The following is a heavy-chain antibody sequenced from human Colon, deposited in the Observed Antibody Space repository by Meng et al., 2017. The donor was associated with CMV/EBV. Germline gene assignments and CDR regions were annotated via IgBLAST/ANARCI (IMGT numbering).Heavy chain of an antibody. CDR3: ARHSLTLLTD. D-gene: IGHD2/OR15-2a*01. CDR1: WFSLTTTGAV. V-gene: IGHV2-5*02. CDR2: IHWDDDK. Sequence: TLKSSGPAQLKPTQTLLVTSSFFWFSLTTTGAVVAWVRQPPGKAPEVLALIHWDDDKRYSPSLKNRLNITKDTSKNQVVLSMTDLDPADTGTFYCARHSLTLLTDWGQGTLVTVSS. J-gene: IGHJ4*02.